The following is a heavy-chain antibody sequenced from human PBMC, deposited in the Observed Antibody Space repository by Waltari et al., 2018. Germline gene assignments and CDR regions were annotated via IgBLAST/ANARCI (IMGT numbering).Heavy chain of an antibody. J-gene: IGHJ5*02. CDR2: IWYDGSNK. V-gene: IGHV3-30*18. CDR1: GFTFSRYG. CDR3: AKDAEA. Sequence: QVQLVESGGGVVQPGRYLRLSCAASGFTFSRYGMHGVRQAPGKGLEWVAGIWYDGSNKYYADSVKGRFTISRDNSKNTLYLQMNSLRAEDTAMYYCAKDAEAWGQGTLVTVSS.